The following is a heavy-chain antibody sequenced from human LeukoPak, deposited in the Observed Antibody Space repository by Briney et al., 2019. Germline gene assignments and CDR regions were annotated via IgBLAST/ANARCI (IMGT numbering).Heavy chain of an antibody. CDR1: GGSINSGGYY. CDR3: VRAYSGYDLGFDY. J-gene: IGHJ4*02. Sequence: SQTLSLTCTVSGGSINSGGYYWSWIRQHPGKGLEWIGYIYYSGSTYYNPSLKSRVTISLDTSRTRFSLNLSSVTAADTAVYYCVRAYSGYDLGFDYWGQGTLVTVSS. V-gene: IGHV4-31*03. CDR2: IYYSGST. D-gene: IGHD5-12*01.